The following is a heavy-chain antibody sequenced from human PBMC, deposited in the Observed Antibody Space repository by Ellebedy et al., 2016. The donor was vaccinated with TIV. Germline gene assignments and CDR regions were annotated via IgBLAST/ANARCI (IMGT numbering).Heavy chain of an antibody. J-gene: IGHJ6*02. CDR2: ISGSGGST. CDR3: AKDMVRGVITYYYYGMDV. Sequence: PGGSLRLSCAASGFTFSSYAMSWVRQAPGKGLEWVSAISGSGGSTYYADSVKGRFTISRDNSKNTLYLQMRSLRAEDTAVYYCAKDMVRGVITYYYYGMDVWGQGTTVTVSS. V-gene: IGHV3-23*01. CDR1: GFTFSSYA. D-gene: IGHD3-10*01.